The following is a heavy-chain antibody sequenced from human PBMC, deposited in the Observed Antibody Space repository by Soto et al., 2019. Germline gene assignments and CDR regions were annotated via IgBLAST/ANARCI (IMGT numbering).Heavy chain of an antibody. CDR1: GFSMSTYY. Sequence: PSETLSLTCTFSGFSMSTYYWSWIRQPPGKGLEWIGYIFYTGSTNYNPSLKSRVTISIDTSKNQFSLTLSSVTAADTAVYFCARVTSAARSVWFDPWGQGTLVTVSS. J-gene: IGHJ5*02. V-gene: IGHV4-59*01. CDR3: ARVTSAARSVWFDP. CDR2: IFYTGST. D-gene: IGHD6-6*01.